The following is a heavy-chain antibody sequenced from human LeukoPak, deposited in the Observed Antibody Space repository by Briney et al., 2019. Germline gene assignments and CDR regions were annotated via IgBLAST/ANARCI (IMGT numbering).Heavy chain of an antibody. CDR2: VDGGGST. CDR1: GFTFRNYA. Sequence: GGSLRLSCAASGFTFRNYAMSWVRQAPGKALEWVSRVDGGGSTSYADSVKGRFSISRDISKSTLYLQMSSLRGEDTAVYYCARDDAPDGGFLNYWGKGPLVTVSS. V-gene: IGHV3-23*01. D-gene: IGHD2/OR15-2a*01. CDR3: ARDDAPDGGFLNY. J-gene: IGHJ4*02.